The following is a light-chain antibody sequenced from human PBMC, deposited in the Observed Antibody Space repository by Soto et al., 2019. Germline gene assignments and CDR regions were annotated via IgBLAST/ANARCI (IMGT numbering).Light chain of an antibody. CDR3: TSYASGSSHVV. V-gene: IGLV2-14*01. Sequence: QSALNQPASVAGFPGQSITLSCTGTSSDIGGYDYVSWYQRHPGKAPKLIIYDVNNRPSGVSNRFSGSKSGNTASLTISGLQAEDEADYYCTSYASGSSHVVFGGGTKLTVL. J-gene: IGLJ2*01. CDR2: DVN. CDR1: SSDIGGYDY.